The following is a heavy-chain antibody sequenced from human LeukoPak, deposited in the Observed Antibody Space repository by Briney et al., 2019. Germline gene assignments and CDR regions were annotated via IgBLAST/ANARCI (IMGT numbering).Heavy chain of an antibody. CDR3: ALNSSGYLDYYYFDY. CDR1: GYSFTSYW. CDR2: IYPGDSDT. J-gene: IGHJ4*02. Sequence: PGESLKISCKGSGYSFTSYWIGWVRQMPGKGLEWMGIIYPGDSDTRYSPSFQGQVTISADKSISTAYLQWSSLKASDTAMYYCALNSSGYLDYYYFDYWGQGTLVTVSS. D-gene: IGHD3-22*01. V-gene: IGHV5-51*01.